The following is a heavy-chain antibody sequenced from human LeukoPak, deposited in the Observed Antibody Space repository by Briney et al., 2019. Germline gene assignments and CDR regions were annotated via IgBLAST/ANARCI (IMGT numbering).Heavy chain of an antibody. CDR2: IYPGDSET. CDR3: ARALRTGQGDYVPVL. D-gene: IGHD3-10*02. CDR1: GYKFTNYW. V-gene: IGHV5-51*01. Sequence: NLGESLKISCKASGYKFTNYWIGWERQLPGKGLEWMTIIYPGDSETRYSPSFQGQVTISAAKSIDTIYLQWNTLKASDTAMYYCARALRTGQGDYVPVLWGQGTLVTVSS. J-gene: IGHJ4*02.